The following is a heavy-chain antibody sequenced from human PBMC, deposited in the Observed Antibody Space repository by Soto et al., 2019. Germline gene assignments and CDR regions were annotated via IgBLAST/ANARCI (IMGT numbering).Heavy chain of an antibody. CDR2: IIPIFGTP. CDR1: GGSFTNYA. CDR3: AGEPSVGYCITTTCPKPFYYYAMDV. J-gene: IGHJ6*02. Sequence: SVKVSCKPSGGSFTNYAFSWVRQAPGQGLEWMGGIIPIFGTPDYAQNFQGRVTITADESTRTASMELSSLRSDDTAVSYCAGEPSVGYCITTTCPKPFYYYAMDVWGQGTTVTVSS. V-gene: IGHV1-69*13. D-gene: IGHD2-2*01.